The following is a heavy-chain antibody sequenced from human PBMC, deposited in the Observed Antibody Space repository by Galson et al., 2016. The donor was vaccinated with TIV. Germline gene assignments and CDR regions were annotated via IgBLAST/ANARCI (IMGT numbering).Heavy chain of an antibody. D-gene: IGHD5-18*01. Sequence: SVKVSCKASGGTFYNYAFTWVRQAPGQGLEWMGGIVPLLGSTNYAQGLQGRVTLTADESTSTVYMELTSLRSDDTAVYYCARDRNSAMDTYYYYYGMDVWGQGTTVTVSS. V-gene: IGHV1-69*13. CDR1: GGTFYNYA. CDR2: IVPLLGST. J-gene: IGHJ6*02. CDR3: ARDRNSAMDTYYYYYGMDV.